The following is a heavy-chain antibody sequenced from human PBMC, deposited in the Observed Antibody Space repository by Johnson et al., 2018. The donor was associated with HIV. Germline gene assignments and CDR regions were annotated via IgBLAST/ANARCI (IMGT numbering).Heavy chain of an antibody. CDR3: ARAGWLEDDAFDI. Sequence: QVQLMESGGGVVQPGRSLRLSCAVSGLTFSNYGMHWVRQAPGKGLEWVAVISYYGSNKYYADSVKGRFTISRDNSKNTLYLQMNSLRPEDTAVYYCARAGWLEDDAFDIWGQGTMVTVSS. CDR2: ISYYGSNK. CDR1: GLTFSNYG. V-gene: IGHV3-30*19. J-gene: IGHJ3*02. D-gene: IGHD3-22*01.